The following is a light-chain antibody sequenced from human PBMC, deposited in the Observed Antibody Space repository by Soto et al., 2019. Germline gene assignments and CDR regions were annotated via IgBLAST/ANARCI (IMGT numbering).Light chain of an antibody. CDR1: SSDIGVYNY. Sequence: QSALTQPASVSGSPGQSITISCTGTSSDIGVYNYVSWYQQHPGKAPKLMIYEVSNRPSGVSNRFSGSKSGNTAFLTISGLQAEDEADYYCSSYTTSSTLNVVFGGGTKLTVL. CDR3: SSYTTSSTLNVV. J-gene: IGLJ2*01. V-gene: IGLV2-14*01. CDR2: EVS.